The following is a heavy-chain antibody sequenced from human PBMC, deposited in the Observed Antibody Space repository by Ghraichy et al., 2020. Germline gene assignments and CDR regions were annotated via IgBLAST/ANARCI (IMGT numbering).Heavy chain of an antibody. V-gene: IGHV3-7*01. J-gene: IGHJ4*02. CDR3: AREGLSGSETFDY. CDR1: GFIFSRSW. Sequence: GGSLRLSCAASGFIFSRSWMSWVRQAPGKGLEWVANIKQDGSEIYYVDSVKGRFTISRDNAKNSLYLQMNSLRAEDTAVYYCAREGLSGSETFDYRGRGTLVTVSS. D-gene: IGHD1-26*01. CDR2: IKQDGSEI.